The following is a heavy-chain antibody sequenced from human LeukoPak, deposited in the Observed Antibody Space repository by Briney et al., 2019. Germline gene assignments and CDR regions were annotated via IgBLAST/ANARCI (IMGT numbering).Heavy chain of an antibody. J-gene: IGHJ4*02. D-gene: IGHD6-19*01. CDR2: INPSGGST. CDR3: ARAHSSGWYMD. Sequence: GASVKVSCKASGYTFTGYWLHWVRQAPGQGLEWMGIINPSGGSTSYAQKFQGRVTMTRDTSTSTVYMELSSLRSEDTAVYYCARAHSSGWYMDWGQGTLVTVSS. CDR1: GYTFTGYW. V-gene: IGHV1-46*01.